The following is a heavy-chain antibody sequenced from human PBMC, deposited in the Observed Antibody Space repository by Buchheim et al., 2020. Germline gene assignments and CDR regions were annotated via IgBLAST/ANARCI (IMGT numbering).Heavy chain of an antibody. Sequence: QVQLVESGGGVVQPGGSLRLSCAASKFTFNKYGFHWVRQAPGKGLEWVAVIWYDGSNKYYADSVKGRFTISRDNSKNTPHLQMNSLRAEDTAVYYCAREPYGYSSGWYEFGGQGTL. CDR1: KFTFNKYG. V-gene: IGHV3-33*08. D-gene: IGHD6-19*01. CDR2: IWYDGSNK. CDR3: AREPYGYSSGWYEF. J-gene: IGHJ4*02.